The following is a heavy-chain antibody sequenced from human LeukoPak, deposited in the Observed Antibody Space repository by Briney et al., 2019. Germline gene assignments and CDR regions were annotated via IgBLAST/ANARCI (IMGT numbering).Heavy chain of an antibody. CDR3: ARGYYDSSGYYKFGFDY. CDR2: IIPIFGTA. D-gene: IGHD3-22*01. Sequence: SVKASCKASGGTFSSYAISWVRQAPGQGLEWMGGIIPIFGTANYAQKFQGRVTITADESTSTAYMELSSLRSEDTAVYYCARGYYDSSGYYKFGFDYWGQGTLVTVSS. V-gene: IGHV1-69*01. J-gene: IGHJ4*02. CDR1: GGTFSSYA.